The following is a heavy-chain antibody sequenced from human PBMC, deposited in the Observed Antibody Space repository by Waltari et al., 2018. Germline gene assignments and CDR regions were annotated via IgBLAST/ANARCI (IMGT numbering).Heavy chain of an antibody. CDR3: ARRRISSSWYGGYYFDY. J-gene: IGHJ4*02. V-gene: IGHV4-34*01. CDR1: GGSFSGYY. CDR2: INNSGST. Sequence: QVQLQQWGAGLLKPSETLSLTCAVYGGSFSGYYWSWLRQPPGKGLEWIGEINNSGSTNYNPSLKSRVTISVDTSKNQFSLKLSSVTAADTAVYYCARRRISSSWYGGYYFDYWGQGTLVTVSS. D-gene: IGHD6-13*01.